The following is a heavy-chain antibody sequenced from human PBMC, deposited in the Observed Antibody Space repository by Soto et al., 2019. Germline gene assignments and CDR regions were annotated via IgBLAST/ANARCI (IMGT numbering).Heavy chain of an antibody. CDR1: GYTFTSYG. D-gene: IGHD6-13*01. V-gene: IGHV1-18*01. CDR3: AGVVLTFRAAAEKKFDP. J-gene: IGHJ5*02. CDR2: ISAYNGNT. Sequence: ASVKVSCKASGYTFTSYGISWVRQAPGQGLEWMGWISAYNGNTNYAQKLQGRVTMTTDTSTSTAYMELRSLRSDDTAVYYCAGVVLTFRAAAEKKFDPWGQGTLVTVSS.